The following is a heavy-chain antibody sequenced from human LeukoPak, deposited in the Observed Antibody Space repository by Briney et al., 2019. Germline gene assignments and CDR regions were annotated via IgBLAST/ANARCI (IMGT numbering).Heavy chain of an antibody. J-gene: IGHJ4*02. D-gene: IGHD1-1*01. V-gene: IGHV4-59*01. CDR3: AGSYNWSYDFDY. CDR1: IDSISSYY. CDR2: IFYSGST. Sequence: PSETLSLTCTVSIDSISSYYWGWIRQPPGKGLEWVGYIFYSGSTNYNPSLKSRVTISVDTSKNQLSLKLNSVTAADTAVYYCAGSYNWSYDFDYLGPGTLVTVSS.